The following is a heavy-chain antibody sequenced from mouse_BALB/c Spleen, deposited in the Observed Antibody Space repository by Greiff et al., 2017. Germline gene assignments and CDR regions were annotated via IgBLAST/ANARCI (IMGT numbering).Heavy chain of an antibody. CDR2: ISYSGST. D-gene: IGHD1-1*01. CDR3: ASHYGAMDY. V-gene: IGHV3-2*02. J-gene: IGHJ4*01. CDR1: GYSITSDYA. Sequence: EVQLQQSGPGLVKPSQSLSLTCTVTGYSITSDYAWNWIRQFPGNKLEWMGYISYSGSTSYNPSLKSRISITRDTSKNQFFLQLNSVTTEDTATYYCASHYGAMDYWGQGTSVTVSS.